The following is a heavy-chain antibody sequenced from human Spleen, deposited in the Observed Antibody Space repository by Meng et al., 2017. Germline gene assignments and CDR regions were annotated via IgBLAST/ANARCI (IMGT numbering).Heavy chain of an antibody. CDR2: IIPKSGVT. Sequence: QVQLEQSGAAVKKPWASGKVSCKASGYTFIAYYMHWVRQAPGQRPEWMGWIIPKSGVTKYAQKFQGRVTLTRDTSISTAYMELSRLTSDDTAVYYCARDLDDGWDPWGQGTLVTVSS. CDR1: GYTFIAYY. D-gene: IGHD6-19*01. V-gene: IGHV1-2*02. CDR3: ARDLDDGWDP. J-gene: IGHJ5*02.